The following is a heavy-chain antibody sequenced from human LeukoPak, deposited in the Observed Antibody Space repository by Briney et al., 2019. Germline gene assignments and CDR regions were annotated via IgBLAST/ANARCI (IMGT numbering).Heavy chain of an antibody. V-gene: IGHV4-30-2*01. D-gene: IGHD6-6*01. CDR2: IYHSGST. CDR1: GGSISSGGYS. Sequence: PSETLSLTCAVSGGSISSGGYSWSWIRQPPGKGLEWIGYIYHSGSTYYNPSLKSRVTISVDMSKNHFSLKLSSVTAPDTAVYYCARHEYSSSSEGFDYWGQGTLVSVSS. CDR3: ARHEYSSSSEGFDY. J-gene: IGHJ4*02.